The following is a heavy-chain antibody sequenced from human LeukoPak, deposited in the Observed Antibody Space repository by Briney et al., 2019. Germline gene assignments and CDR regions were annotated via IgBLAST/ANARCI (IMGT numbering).Heavy chain of an antibody. Sequence: GESLKISCKGSGYSFSSNWIGWVRQMPGKGLEWMGIIYPGDSDTRYSPSFQGQVTISADKSINTAYLQWSSLEASDTAMYYCARHVSLMGGTGILDYWGQGTLVTVSS. V-gene: IGHV5-51*01. CDR3: ARHVSLMGGTGILDY. CDR1: GYSFSSNW. CDR2: IYPGDSDT. J-gene: IGHJ4*02. D-gene: IGHD1-1*01.